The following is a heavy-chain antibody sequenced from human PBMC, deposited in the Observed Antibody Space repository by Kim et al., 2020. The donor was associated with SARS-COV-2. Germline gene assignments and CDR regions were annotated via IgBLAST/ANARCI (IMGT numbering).Heavy chain of an antibody. CDR2: ISSSSSYM. V-gene: IGHV3-21*01. J-gene: IGHJ4*02. D-gene: IGHD3-22*01. Sequence: GGSLRLSCAASGFTFSSYSMIWVRQAPGKGLEWVSFISSSSSYMYYADSVKGRFTISRDNAKNSLYLQMNSLRAEDTAVYYCARGEYGFHSSGYYSRLDYWGQGTLVTVSS. CDR1: GFTFSSYS. CDR3: ARGEYGFHSSGYYSRLDY.